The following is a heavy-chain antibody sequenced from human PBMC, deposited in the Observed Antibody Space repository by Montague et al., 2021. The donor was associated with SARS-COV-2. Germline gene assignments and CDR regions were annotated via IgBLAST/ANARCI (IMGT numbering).Heavy chain of an antibody. D-gene: IGHD3-22*01. CDR2: IDWDDDK. V-gene: IGHV2-70*01. Sequence: PVLVKPTQTLTLTCTFSGFSLSTSGMCVSWIRQPPGKALEWLALIDWDDDKYYSTSLKTRLTISKDTSKNQVVLTMTNMDPVDTATYYCARIRDDSSGYGLYYYYYGMDVWGQGTTVTVSS. CDR1: GFSLSTSGMC. J-gene: IGHJ6*02. CDR3: ARIRDDSSGYGLYYYYYGMDV.